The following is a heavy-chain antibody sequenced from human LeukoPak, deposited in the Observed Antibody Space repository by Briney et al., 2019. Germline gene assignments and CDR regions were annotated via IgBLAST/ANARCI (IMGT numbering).Heavy chain of an antibody. CDR1: GYTFTSYD. CDR2: ISAYNGNT. D-gene: IGHD6-19*01. J-gene: IGHJ4*02. CDR3: ARDNPLWDSSGYNHFDY. V-gene: IGHV1-18*01. Sequence: GASVKVSCMASGYTFTSYDINWVRQATGQGLEWMGWISAYNGNTNYAQKLQGRVTMTTDTSTRTAYMELRSLRSDDTAVYYCARDNPLWDSSGYNHFDYWGQGTLVTVSS.